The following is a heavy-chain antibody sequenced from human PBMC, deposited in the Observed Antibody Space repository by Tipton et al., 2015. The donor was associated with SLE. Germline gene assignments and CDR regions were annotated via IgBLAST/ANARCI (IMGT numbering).Heavy chain of an antibody. CDR1: GFTFSSYS. Sequence: GSLRLSCAASGFTFSSYSMNWVRQAPGKGLEWVSSISSSSSYIYYADSVKGRFTISRDNAKNSLYLQMSSLRGEDAALYYCARGPALDSTGYYMDVWGKGTTVTVSS. J-gene: IGHJ6*03. CDR3: ARGPALDSTGYYMDV. D-gene: IGHD3/OR15-3a*01. V-gene: IGHV3-21*01. CDR2: ISSSSSYI.